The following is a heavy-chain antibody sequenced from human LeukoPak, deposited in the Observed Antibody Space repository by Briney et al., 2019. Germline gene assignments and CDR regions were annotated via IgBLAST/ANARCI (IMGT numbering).Heavy chain of an antibody. CDR3: ARETHYYHPDGSYHIEDD. CDR2: INQDGSQK. D-gene: IGHD3-10*01. Sequence: GGSLRLSCAASGFTFSSYWMSWVRQAPGKGLEWVANINQDGSQKYYVDSVKGRFTISRDNAKNSLYLQMNSLRAEDTAVYYCARETHYYHPDGSYHIEDDWGQGTLVAVSS. V-gene: IGHV3-7*05. CDR1: GFTFSSYW. J-gene: IGHJ4*02.